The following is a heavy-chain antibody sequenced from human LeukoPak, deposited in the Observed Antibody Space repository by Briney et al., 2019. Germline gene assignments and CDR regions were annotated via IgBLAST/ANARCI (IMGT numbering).Heavy chain of an antibody. CDR1: GGSISSSNW. CDR3: ASSSWASAFDY. CDR2: IYHSGST. V-gene: IGHV4-4*02. J-gene: IGHJ4*02. Sequence: PSETLSLTCAVSGGSISSSNWWSWVRQPPGKGLEWIGEIYHSGSTNYNPSLKSRVTISVDTSKNQFSLKLSSVTAADTAVYYCASSSWASAFDYWGQGTLVTVSS. D-gene: IGHD6-6*01.